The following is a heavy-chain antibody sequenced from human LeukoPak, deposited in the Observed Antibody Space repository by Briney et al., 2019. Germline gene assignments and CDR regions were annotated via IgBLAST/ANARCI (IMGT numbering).Heavy chain of an antibody. V-gene: IGHV4-59*08. CDR3: ARAKPNWNPPDY. CDR1: GGSISRTY. CDR2: LYNSGSA. J-gene: IGHJ4*02. Sequence: PSDTLSLTCTVSGGSISRTYWSWIRQPPGKGLEWIGCLYNSGSASYNPSLKSRATISGDTSKNQFSLNLSSVTAADTAVYYCARAKPNWNPPDYWGQGTLVTVSS. D-gene: IGHD1-1*01.